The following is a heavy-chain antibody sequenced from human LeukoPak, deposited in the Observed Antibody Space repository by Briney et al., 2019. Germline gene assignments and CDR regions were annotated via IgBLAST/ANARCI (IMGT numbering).Heavy chain of an antibody. V-gene: IGHV3-21*01. CDR1: GFTFSSFS. Sequence: GGSLRLSCAASGFTFSSFSMNWVRQAPGKGLEWVSSISSSSNYIYYADSLKGRFTISRDNAKNSLYLQMNSLRAEDTAVYYCARDALHYYDSSGYYYLDYWGRGTLVTVSS. D-gene: IGHD3-22*01. J-gene: IGHJ4*02. CDR2: ISSSSNYI. CDR3: ARDALHYYDSSGYYYLDY.